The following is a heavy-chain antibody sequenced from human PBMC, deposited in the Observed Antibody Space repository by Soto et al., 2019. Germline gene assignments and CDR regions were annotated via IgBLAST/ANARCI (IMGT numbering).Heavy chain of an antibody. D-gene: IGHD4-4*01. Sequence: GGSLRLSCAASGFTFSSYDMHWVRQATGKGLEWVSAIGTAGDTYYPGSVKGRFTISRENAKNSLYLQMNSLRAGDTAVYYCARDSSKDSNYEGCFDYWGQGTLVTVSS. CDR2: IGTAGDT. J-gene: IGHJ4*02. CDR1: GFTFSSYD. V-gene: IGHV3-13*01. CDR3: ARDSSKDSNYEGCFDY.